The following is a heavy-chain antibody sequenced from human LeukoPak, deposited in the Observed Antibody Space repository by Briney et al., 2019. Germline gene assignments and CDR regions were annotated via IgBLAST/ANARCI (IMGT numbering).Heavy chain of an antibody. CDR2: IYYSGST. CDR3: ARQTFDAGIAVAGLFDY. V-gene: IGHV4-59*08. CDR1: GASISSSY. Sequence: SETLSLTCTVSGASISSSYWSWIRQPPGKGLEWIGYIYYSGSTNYNPSLKSRVTISVDTSKNQFSLKLSSVTAADTAVYYCARQTFDAGIAVAGLFDYWGQGTLVTVSS. J-gene: IGHJ4*02. D-gene: IGHD6-19*01.